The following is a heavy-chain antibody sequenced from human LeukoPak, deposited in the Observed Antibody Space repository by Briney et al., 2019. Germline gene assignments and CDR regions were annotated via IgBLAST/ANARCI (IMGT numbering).Heavy chain of an antibody. CDR2: TYCRSKWYN. V-gene: IGHV6-1*01. J-gene: IGHJ6*03. CDR1: GDSVSSNSAG. CDR3: VRGLYSSGWSYYYYYYMDV. Sequence: QTLSLTCAISGDSVSSNSAGWNWIRQSPSRGLEWLGRTYCRSKWYNDYAVSVKSRVTINPDTSKNQFSLQLNSVTPEDTAVYYCVRGLYSSGWSYYYYYYMDVWGKGTTVTVSS. D-gene: IGHD6-19*01.